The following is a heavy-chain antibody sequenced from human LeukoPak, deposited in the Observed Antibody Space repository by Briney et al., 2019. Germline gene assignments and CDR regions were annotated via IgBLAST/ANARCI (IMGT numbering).Heavy chain of an antibody. D-gene: IGHD6-19*01. Sequence: GGSLRLSCTASGFTFSNYWMTWVRQAPGKGLEWVSVIYSGGSTYYADSVKGRFTISRDNSKNTLYLQMNSLRAEDTAVYYCASRKRPGIAVAGFFPDYWGQGTLVTVSS. CDR1: GFTFSNYW. CDR2: IYSGGST. V-gene: IGHV3-53*01. J-gene: IGHJ4*02. CDR3: ASRKRPGIAVAGFFPDY.